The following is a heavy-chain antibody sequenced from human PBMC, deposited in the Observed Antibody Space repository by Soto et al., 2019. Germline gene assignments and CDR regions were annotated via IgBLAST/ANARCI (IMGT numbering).Heavy chain of an antibody. CDR3: ARDSSVSDDSSGYPYYFDY. D-gene: IGHD3-22*01. J-gene: IGHJ4*02. Sequence: GGSLRLSCAASGLTLSSYAMHWVRQAPGKGLEWVAVISYDGSNKYYADSVKGRFTISRDNSKNTLYLQMNSLRAEDTAVYYCARDSSVSDDSSGYPYYFDYWGQGTLVTVSS. CDR2: ISYDGSNK. CDR1: GLTLSSYA. V-gene: IGHV3-30-3*01.